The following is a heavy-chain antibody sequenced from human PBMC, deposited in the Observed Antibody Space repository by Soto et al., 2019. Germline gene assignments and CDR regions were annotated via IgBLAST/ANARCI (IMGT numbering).Heavy chain of an antibody. V-gene: IGHV2-26*01. CDR3: ARILRITIFGVVIIGYFDY. J-gene: IGHJ4*02. D-gene: IGHD3-3*01. Sequence: QVTLKESGPVLVKPTETLTLTCTVSGFSLSNARMGVSWIRQPPGKALEWLAHIFSNDEKSYSTSLKSRLTLSKDTSKSQVVLTMTNMDPVDTATYYCARILRITIFGVVIIGYFDYWGQGTLVTVSS. CDR2: IFSNDEK. CDR1: GFSLSNARMG.